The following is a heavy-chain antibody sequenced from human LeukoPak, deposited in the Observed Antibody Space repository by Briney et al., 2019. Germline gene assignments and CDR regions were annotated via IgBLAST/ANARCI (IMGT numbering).Heavy chain of an antibody. CDR2: IYPGDSDT. D-gene: IGHD6-19*01. Sequence: GESLKISCKGSGYSFTSYWIGWVRHMLEKDLEWMGIIYPGDSDTRYSPSFQGQVTISADKSISTAYLQWSSLTASDTAMYYCARLISSGAHDPAFDIWGQGTMVTVSS. CDR1: GYSFTSYW. V-gene: IGHV5-51*01. J-gene: IGHJ3*02. CDR3: ARLISSGAHDPAFDI.